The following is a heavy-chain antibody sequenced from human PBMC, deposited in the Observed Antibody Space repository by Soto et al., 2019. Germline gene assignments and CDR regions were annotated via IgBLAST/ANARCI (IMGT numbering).Heavy chain of an antibody. CDR1: GFTFINAW. V-gene: IGHV3-15*07. Sequence: PGGSLRLSCAASGFTFINAWMNWVRQAPWKGLEWVGRIKSKTDGGTTDYAAPVKGRFTISRDDSKNTLYLQMNSLKTEDTAVYYCTTDLEPFYYGMDVWGQGTTVTVSS. CDR2: IKSKTDGGTT. CDR3: TTDLEPFYYGMDV. J-gene: IGHJ6*02.